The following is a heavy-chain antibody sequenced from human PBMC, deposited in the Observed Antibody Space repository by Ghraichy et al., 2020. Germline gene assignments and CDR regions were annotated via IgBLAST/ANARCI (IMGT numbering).Heavy chain of an antibody. J-gene: IGHJ4*02. V-gene: IGHV4-39*01. CDR2: IYYTGIT. Sequence: SQTLSLTCTVSGGSISSSRYYWGWIRQPPGKGLEWIGNIYYTGITYYNPSLKSRVTISGDTSKNQFSLKLSSVTATDTAVFYCARNSLYGDHDFWGQGSLVTGSS. CDR3: ARNSLYGDHDF. CDR1: GGSISSSRYY. D-gene: IGHD4-17*01.